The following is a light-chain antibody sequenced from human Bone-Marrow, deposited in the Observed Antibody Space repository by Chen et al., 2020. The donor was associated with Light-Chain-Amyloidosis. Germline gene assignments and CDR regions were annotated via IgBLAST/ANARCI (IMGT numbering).Light chain of an antibody. CDR2: QDN. Sequence: SSGLTQPPSVSGSPGQTTSIPCSRDKLGDKYVCWYQQKPGQSPVLVIYQDNKRPSGIPERFSGSNSGNTATLTITGTQAVDEADYYCQAWDTSTGGVFGTGTKVTVL. CDR3: QAWDTSTGGV. J-gene: IGLJ1*01. V-gene: IGLV3-1*01. CDR1: KLGDKY.